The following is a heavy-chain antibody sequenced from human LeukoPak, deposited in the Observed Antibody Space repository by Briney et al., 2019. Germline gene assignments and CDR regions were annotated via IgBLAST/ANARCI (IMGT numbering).Heavy chain of an antibody. Sequence: GRSLRLSCAASGFSFDAYAMHWVRQAPGQGLEWVALIWHDGSHKFYSNSVRGQFTISRDNSKNTVYLQMNNLRPDDTAVYYCATETFGSGSYPDFWGQGTLVTVPS. D-gene: IGHD3-10*01. J-gene: IGHJ4*02. CDR1: GFSFDAYA. CDR3: ATETFGSGSYPDF. CDR2: IWHDGSHK. V-gene: IGHV3-33*01.